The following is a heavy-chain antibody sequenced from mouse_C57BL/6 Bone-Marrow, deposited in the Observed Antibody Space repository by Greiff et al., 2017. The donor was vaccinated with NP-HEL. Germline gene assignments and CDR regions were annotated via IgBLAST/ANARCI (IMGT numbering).Heavy chain of an antibody. J-gene: IGHJ1*03. V-gene: IGHV1-82*01. D-gene: IGHD1-1*01. Sequence: QVQLQQSGPELVKPGASVKISCKASGYAFSSSWMNWVKQRPGKGLEWIGRIYPGDGDTNYNGKFKGKATLTADKSSSTAYMQLSSLTSEDSAVYFCAREGIYYYGSRYFDGWGTGTTVTVSS. CDR1: GYAFSSSW. CDR3: AREGIYYYGSRYFDG. CDR2: IYPGDGDT.